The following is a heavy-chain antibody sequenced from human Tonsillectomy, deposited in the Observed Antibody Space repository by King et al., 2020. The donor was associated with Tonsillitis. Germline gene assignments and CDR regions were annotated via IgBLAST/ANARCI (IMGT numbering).Heavy chain of an antibody. V-gene: IGHV3-11*01. CDR3: ARLWGGSYEGLDYYYGMDV. Sequence: VQLVESGGGLVKPGGALRLSCSSSGFPFSDYYMSWIRQAPGKGLEWGSYISSNGRTIYYAASVKGRFTISRDNAKNSLSMQMNSLRAEDTAVYYCARLWGGSYEGLDYYYGMDVWGQGTAVTVSS. J-gene: IGHJ6*02. D-gene: IGHD1-26*01. CDR2: ISSNGRTI. CDR1: GFPFSDYY.